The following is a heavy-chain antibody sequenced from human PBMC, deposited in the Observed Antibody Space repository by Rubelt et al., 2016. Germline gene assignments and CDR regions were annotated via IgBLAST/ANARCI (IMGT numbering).Heavy chain of an antibody. D-gene: IGHD6-19*01. CDR3: ARVISGWYLMIDY. J-gene: IGHJ4*02. CDR1: GFTFSSYA. CDR2: ISGSGGST. Sequence: EVQLLESGGGLVQPGGSLRLSCAASGFTFSSYAMSWVRQAPGKGLEWVSDISGSGGSTYYADSVKGRFTISRDNSKKTLYLQGNSLRAEDTAIYYCARVISGWYLMIDYWGQGTLVTVSS. V-gene: IGHV3-23*01.